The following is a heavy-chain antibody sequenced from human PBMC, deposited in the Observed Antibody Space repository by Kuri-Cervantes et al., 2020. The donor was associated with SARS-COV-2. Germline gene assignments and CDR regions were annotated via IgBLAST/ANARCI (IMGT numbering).Heavy chain of an antibody. CDR2: IYRGGTT. V-gene: IGHV3-53*01. J-gene: IGHJ6*02. Sequence: ETLSLTCAVSGFTVSRNYMSWVRQAPGKGLEWVSIIYRGGTTYYADSVKSRFTISRDISKDTVYLQMDTLRAEDTAVYYCARHRDFWNDGMDVWGQGTTVTVSS. CDR1: GFTVSRNY. D-gene: IGHD3-3*01. CDR3: ARHRDFWNDGMDV.